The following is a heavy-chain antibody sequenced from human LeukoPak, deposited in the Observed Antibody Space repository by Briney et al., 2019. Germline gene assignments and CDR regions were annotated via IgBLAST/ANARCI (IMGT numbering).Heavy chain of an antibody. V-gene: IGHV3-64D*09. D-gene: IGHD3-22*01. CDR2: VSSDGGST. Sequence: GGSLRLSCSASGFTFSNFPMHWVRQAPGKGLEYVSAVSSDGGSTYYADSVRGRFTISRDNSKNTLSLQMGSLRAEDTAVYYCVRAILFGSVSYYADWGQGTLVTVSS. CDR3: VRAILFGSVSYYAD. CDR1: GFTFSNFP. J-gene: IGHJ4*02.